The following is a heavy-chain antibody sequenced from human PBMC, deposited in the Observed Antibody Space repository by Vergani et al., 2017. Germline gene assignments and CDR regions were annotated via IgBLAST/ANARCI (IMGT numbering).Heavy chain of an antibody. CDR2: ISAYNGNT. Sequence: QVQLVQSGAEVKKPGASVKVSCKASGYTFTSYGISWVRQAPGQGLEWMGWISAYNGNTNYAQKLQGRVTMTTDTSTSTAHMELRSLTSDDSAMYYCARVYRYYYGSGSYYPFDYWGQGTLVTVSS. CDR1: GYTFTSYG. CDR3: ARVYRYYYGSGSYYPFDY. J-gene: IGHJ4*02. V-gene: IGHV1-18*04. D-gene: IGHD3-10*01.